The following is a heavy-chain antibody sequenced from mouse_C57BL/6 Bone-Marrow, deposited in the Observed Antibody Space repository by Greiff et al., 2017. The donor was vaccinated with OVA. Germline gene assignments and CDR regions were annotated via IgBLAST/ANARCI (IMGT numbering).Heavy chain of an antibody. V-gene: IGHV1-66*01. CDR3: ARHMGLYSNVFAY. CDR1: GYSFTSYY. Sequence: VQVVESGPELVKPGASVKISCKASGYSFTSYYIHWVKQRPGQGLEWIGWIYPGSGNTKYNEKFKGKATLTADTSSSTAYMQLSSLTSEDSAVYYCARHMGLYSNVFAYWGQGTLVTVSA. CDR2: IYPGSGNT. J-gene: IGHJ3*01. D-gene: IGHD2-5*01.